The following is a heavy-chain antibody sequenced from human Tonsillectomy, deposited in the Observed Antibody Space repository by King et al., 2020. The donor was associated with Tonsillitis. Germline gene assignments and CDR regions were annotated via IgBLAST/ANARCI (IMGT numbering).Heavy chain of an antibody. Sequence: QLVQSGGGLIQPGGSLRLSCAASGVTVSSNYMSGVRQAPGKGLEWVSVINSGGSTHYADSVKGRFTISRDNSKNTLYLQMNSLRAEDTAVFYCARYVAAAGFLWVWGQGTLLTVSS. CDR3: ARYVAAAGFLWV. CDR2: INSGGST. D-gene: IGHD6-13*01. CDR1: GVTVSSNY. J-gene: IGHJ4*02. V-gene: IGHV3-53*01.